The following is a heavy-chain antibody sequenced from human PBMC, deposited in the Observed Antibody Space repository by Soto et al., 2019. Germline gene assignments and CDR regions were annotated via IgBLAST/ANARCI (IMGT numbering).Heavy chain of an antibody. CDR1: GDTFNFYS. V-gene: IGHV1-69*02. CDR2: VNPIVSMS. D-gene: IGHD3-10*01. Sequence: QVQLVQSGAEVKRPGSSVKVSCKASGDTFNFYSINWVRQAPGLGLEWMGRVNPIVSMSNYAQKFQGRVTMTADKSTSTAYIELSSLRSEDTAIYYCASSYGSGYRAFDYWGPGALVTVAS. J-gene: IGHJ4*02. CDR3: ASSYGSGYRAFDY.